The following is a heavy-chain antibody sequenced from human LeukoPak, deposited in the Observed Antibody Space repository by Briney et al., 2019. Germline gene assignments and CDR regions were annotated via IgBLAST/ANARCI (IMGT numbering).Heavy chain of an antibody. D-gene: IGHD3-16*02. CDR1: GGSISSYY. CDR3: ARYVWGSYPTFEDY. CDR2: ISYSGST. V-gene: IGHV4-59*01. J-gene: IGHJ4*02. Sequence: SXTLSLTCTVSGGSISSYYWSWIRQPPGKGLEWIGYISYSGSTNYHPSLKSRVTISVDTSKNQFSLKLCSVTAADTAVYYCARYVWGSYPTFEDYWGQGTLVTVSS.